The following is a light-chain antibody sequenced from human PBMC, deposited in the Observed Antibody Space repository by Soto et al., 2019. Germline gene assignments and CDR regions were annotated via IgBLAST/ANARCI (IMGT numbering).Light chain of an antibody. CDR2: DAS. J-gene: IGKJ4*01. Sequence: EIVLTQSPATLSLSPGERATLSCRASRSVSNYLAWYQQKPGHAPRLLIYDASNRATGIPARFSGSGSGTDFTLTISSLEPEDFALYYCQQRSNWPPLTFGGGTKVEIK. CDR3: QQRSNWPPLT. V-gene: IGKV3-11*01. CDR1: RSVSNY.